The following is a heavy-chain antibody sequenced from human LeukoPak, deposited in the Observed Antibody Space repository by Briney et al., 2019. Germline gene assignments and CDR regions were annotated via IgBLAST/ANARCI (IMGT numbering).Heavy chain of an antibody. CDR3: AKSGWLAYYFDY. J-gene: IGHJ4*02. CDR1: GFTFSSYA. Sequence: GGSLRLSCAASGFTFSSYAMSWVRQAPVKGLEWVSAISGSGGSTYYADSVKGRFTISRDNSKNTLYLQMNSLRAEDTAVYYCAKSGWLAYYFDYWGQGTLVTVSS. CDR2: ISGSGGST. D-gene: IGHD6-19*01. V-gene: IGHV3-23*01.